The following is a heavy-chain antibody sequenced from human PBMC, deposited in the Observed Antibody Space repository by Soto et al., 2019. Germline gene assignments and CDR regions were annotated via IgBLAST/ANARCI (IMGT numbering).Heavy chain of an antibody. Sequence: SETLSLTCAVSGASIGTSNWWSWVRQSPGKGLEWIGEIHDSGSTKYNPSLKSRVTISLDKSKNQFSLNVSSVTAADTAVYYCARLGDYYQAFDYWGHGALVTVSS. CDR2: IHDSGST. J-gene: IGHJ4*01. V-gene: IGHV4-4*02. D-gene: IGHD3-22*01. CDR3: ARLGDYYQAFDY. CDR1: GASIGTSNW.